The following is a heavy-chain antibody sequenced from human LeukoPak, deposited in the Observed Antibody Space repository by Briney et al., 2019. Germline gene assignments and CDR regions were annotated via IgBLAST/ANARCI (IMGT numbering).Heavy chain of an antibody. Sequence: VASVKVSCKASGYTFTSYGISWVRQAPGQGLEWMGWISAYNGNTNYAQKLQGRVTMTTDTSTSTAHMELRSLRSDDTAVYYCARGLRSSWSRRFDPWGQGTLVTVSS. D-gene: IGHD6-13*01. V-gene: IGHV1-18*01. CDR1: GYTFTSYG. CDR2: ISAYNGNT. J-gene: IGHJ5*02. CDR3: ARGLRSSWSRRFDP.